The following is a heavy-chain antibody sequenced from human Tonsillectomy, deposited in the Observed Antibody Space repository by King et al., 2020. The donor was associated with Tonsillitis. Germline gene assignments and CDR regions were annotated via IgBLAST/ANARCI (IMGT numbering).Heavy chain of an antibody. CDR2: IRSKANSDAT. CDR1: GLTFSGSA. V-gene: IGHV3-73*02. CDR3: TGTAMASLGQFDY. J-gene: IGHJ4*02. Sequence: VQLVESGGGLVQPGGSLKLSCAASGLTFSGSAMHWVRQASGKGLEGVGRIRSKANSDATAYAASVKGRFTISRDDSKNTAYLQMNSLKTEDTAVYYCTGTAMASLGQFDYWGQGTLVTVSS. D-gene: IGHD5-18*01.